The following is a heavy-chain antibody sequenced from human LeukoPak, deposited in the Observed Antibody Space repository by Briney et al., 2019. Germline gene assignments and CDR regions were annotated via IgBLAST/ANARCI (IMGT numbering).Heavy chain of an antibody. Sequence: GASVKVSCKASGYTFTSYGISWVRQAPGQGLEWMGWISAYNGNTNYAQKLQGRVTMTTDTSTSTAYMELRSLRSDDTAVYYCAREQRGQGPYSSAWYGDHWGQGTLVTVSA. V-gene: IGHV1-18*01. J-gene: IGHJ1*01. CDR1: GYTFTSYG. D-gene: IGHD6-19*01. CDR2: ISAYNGNT. CDR3: AREQRGQGPYSSAWYGDH.